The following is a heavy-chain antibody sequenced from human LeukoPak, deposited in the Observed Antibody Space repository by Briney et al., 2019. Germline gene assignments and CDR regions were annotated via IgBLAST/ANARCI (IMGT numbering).Heavy chain of an antibody. Sequence: PGGSLRLSCAASGFTFSSYSMNWVRQAPGKGLEWVSSISSSSSYIYYADSVKGRFTISRGNAKNSLYLQMNSLRAEDTAVYYCASQEPTYSNYAHDYWGQGTLVTVSS. CDR2: ISSSSSYI. CDR3: ASQEPTYSNYAHDY. V-gene: IGHV3-21*01. CDR1: GFTFSSYS. D-gene: IGHD4-11*01. J-gene: IGHJ4*02.